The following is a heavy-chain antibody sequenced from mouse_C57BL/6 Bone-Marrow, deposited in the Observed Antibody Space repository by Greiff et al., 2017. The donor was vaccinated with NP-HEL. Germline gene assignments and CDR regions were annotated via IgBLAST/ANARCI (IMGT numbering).Heavy chain of an antibody. D-gene: IGHD2-4*01. Sequence: VQLQQSGPELVKPGASVKISCKASGYTFTDYYMNWVKQSHGKSLEWIGDINPNNGGTSYNQKFKGKATLTVDKSSSTAYMELRSLTSEDSAVYYCARKVIYYDYGIDYWGQGTTLTVSS. CDR1: GYTFTDYY. J-gene: IGHJ2*01. CDR3: ARKVIYYDYGIDY. CDR2: INPNNGGT. V-gene: IGHV1-26*01.